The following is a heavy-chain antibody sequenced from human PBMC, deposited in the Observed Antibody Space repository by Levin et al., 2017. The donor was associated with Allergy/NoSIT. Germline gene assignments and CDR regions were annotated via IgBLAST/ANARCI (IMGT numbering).Heavy chain of an antibody. CDR3: AALGSFDF. CDR1: GFAFSNYG. J-gene: IGHJ4*02. CDR2: ITSDGSHK. D-gene: IGHD1-26*01. V-gene: IGHV3-30*03. Sequence: GGSLRLSCRASGFAFSNYGVHWVRQAPDKGLEWVAIITSDGSHKYYGDSVKGRFTISRDNSRNTLYLQMNNLRVDDTAVYFCAALGSFDFWGLGTLVTVST.